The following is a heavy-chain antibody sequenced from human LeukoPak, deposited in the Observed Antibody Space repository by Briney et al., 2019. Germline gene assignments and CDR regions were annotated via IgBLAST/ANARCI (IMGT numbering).Heavy chain of an antibody. V-gene: IGHV4-34*01. CDR3: ARGKFGAYYDSSGCDY. D-gene: IGHD3-22*01. Sequence: SETLSLTCAVYGGSFSGYYWSWIRQPPGKGLEWIGEINHSGSTNYNPSLKSRVTISVDTSKNQFSLKLSSVTAADTAVYYCARGKFGAYYDSSGCDYWGQGTLVTVSS. CDR2: INHSGST. CDR1: GGSFSGYY. J-gene: IGHJ4*02.